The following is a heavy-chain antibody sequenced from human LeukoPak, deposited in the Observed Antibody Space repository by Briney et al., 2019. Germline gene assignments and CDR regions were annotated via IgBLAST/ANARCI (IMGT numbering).Heavy chain of an antibody. Sequence: SETLSLTCTVSGDSISSYYWRWIRQPPGKGLEWIGYIYYSGSTNYNPSVKSRVTISVDTSRNQFSLRLSSVTAADTAVYYCARGSNWANWFGPWGQGTLVTVSS. D-gene: IGHD7-27*01. V-gene: IGHV4-59*01. CDR2: IYYSGST. CDR3: ARGSNWANWFGP. J-gene: IGHJ5*02. CDR1: GDSISSYY.